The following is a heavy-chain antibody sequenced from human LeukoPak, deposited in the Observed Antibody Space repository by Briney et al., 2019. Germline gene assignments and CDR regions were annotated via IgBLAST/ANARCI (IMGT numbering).Heavy chain of an antibody. CDR2: ISGTAFST. CDR3: AKDTGSGYDYFSYYFDY. D-gene: IGHD5-12*01. J-gene: IGHJ4*02. Sequence: QAGGSLRLSCAASGFTFSSYGMSWVRQAPGKGLEWVSIISGTAFSTYYADSVRGRFTISRDNSKNTLYLQMNSLRAEDTAVYYCAKDTGSGYDYFSYYFDYWGQGTLVTVSS. CDR1: GFTFSSYG. V-gene: IGHV3-23*01.